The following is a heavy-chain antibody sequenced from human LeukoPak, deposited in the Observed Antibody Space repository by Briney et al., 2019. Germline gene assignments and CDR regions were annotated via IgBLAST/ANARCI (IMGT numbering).Heavy chain of an antibody. CDR3: ARGRGSGHKENWFDP. D-gene: IGHD6-19*01. CDR1: GYTFTSYG. Sequence: ASVKVSCKASGYTFTSYGISWVRQAPGQGLEWMGWMNPNSGNTGYTQKFQGRVTMTRNTSISTAYMELSSLRSEDTAVYYCARGRGSGHKENWFDPWGQGTLVTVSS. CDR2: MNPNSGNT. V-gene: IGHV1-8*02. J-gene: IGHJ5*02.